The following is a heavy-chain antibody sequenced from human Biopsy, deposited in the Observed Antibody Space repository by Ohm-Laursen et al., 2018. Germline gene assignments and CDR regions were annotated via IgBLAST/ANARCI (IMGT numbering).Heavy chain of an antibody. CDR2: MIPSSGKT. CDR1: GYSFSTYD. V-gene: IGHV1-8*01. CDR3: ARGYSRRVSIFEASIYWFDT. J-gene: IGHJ5*02. Sequence: GASVKVSCKASGYSFSTYDVNWVRQARGQGLEWMGWMIPSSGKTGYAQRFQGRVTLTMNTSISTAYMELSGLRSEDTAVYFCARGYSRRVSIFEASIYWFDTWGQGTLV. D-gene: IGHD6-6*01.